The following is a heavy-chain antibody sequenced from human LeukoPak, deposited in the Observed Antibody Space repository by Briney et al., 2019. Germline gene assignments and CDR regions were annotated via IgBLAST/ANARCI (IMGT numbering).Heavy chain of an antibody. D-gene: IGHD3-22*01. CDR3: ARGQWLPVFDV. V-gene: IGHV4-38-2*02. CDR2: IYHSGST. J-gene: IGHJ6*02. Sequence: SETLSLTCTVSGYSISSDWGWIRQPPGKGLEWIGSIYHSGSTNYNPSLKSRVTISVDTSKNHFSLKLSSVTAADTAVYYCARGQWLPVFDVWGQGTTVTVSS. CDR1: GYSISSD.